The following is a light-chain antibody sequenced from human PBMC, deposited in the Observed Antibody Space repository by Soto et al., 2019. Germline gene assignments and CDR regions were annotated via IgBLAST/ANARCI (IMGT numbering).Light chain of an antibody. V-gene: IGKV3-20*01. CDR2: GAS. CDR1: QSVSSSN. J-gene: IGKJ2*01. Sequence: EIVLTQSPGTLSLSPGERATLSCTASQSVSSSNLAWYQQKPGQAPRLLIYGASSRATDIPDRFSGSGSGKDFALTISRLEPEDFAVYYCQQYGSSPRYTFGQGTKVEIK. CDR3: QQYGSSPRYT.